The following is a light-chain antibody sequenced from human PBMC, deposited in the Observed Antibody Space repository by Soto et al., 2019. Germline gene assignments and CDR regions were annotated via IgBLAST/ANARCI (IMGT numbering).Light chain of an antibody. CDR2: AAS. V-gene: IGKV1-12*01. J-gene: IGKJ1*01. Sequence: DIQMTQSPSSLSASIGDRVTITCRASQSISTYLNWYQQKPGKAPKVLIYAASSLQSGVPSRFSGSGSGTDFTLTISSLQPEDFATYYCQQANSLPWTFGQGSKVDI. CDR3: QQANSLPWT. CDR1: QSISTY.